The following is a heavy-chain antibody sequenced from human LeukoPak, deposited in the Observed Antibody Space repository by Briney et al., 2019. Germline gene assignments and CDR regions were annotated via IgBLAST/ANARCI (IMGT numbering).Heavy chain of an antibody. CDR1: GFTFSTYA. J-gene: IGHJ3*02. Sequence: GGSLRLSCAASGFTFSTYAMNWVRQAPGKGLEWVSSIFLTGTHIYYAASVRGRFTISRDNAKNSLNLQMNSLRAEDTALYYCARGDTSLQRNDALDIWGQGTMVSVSS. V-gene: IGHV3-21*01. CDR3: ARGDTSLQRNDALDI. D-gene: IGHD2/OR15-2a*01. CDR2: IFLTGTHI.